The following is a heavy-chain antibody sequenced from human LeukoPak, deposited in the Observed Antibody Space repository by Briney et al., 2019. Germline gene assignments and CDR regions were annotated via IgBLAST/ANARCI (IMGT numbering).Heavy chain of an antibody. CDR3: ARAPSSSWYYFDY. V-gene: IGHV1-2*02. Sequence: ASVKVSCKASKYTFTGYYMHWVRQAPGQGLEWMGWINPNSGGTNYAQKFQGRVTMTRDTSISTAYMELSRLRSDDTAVYYCARAPSSSWYYFDYWGQGTLVTVSS. J-gene: IGHJ4*02. D-gene: IGHD6-13*01. CDR2: INPNSGGT. CDR1: KYTFTGYY.